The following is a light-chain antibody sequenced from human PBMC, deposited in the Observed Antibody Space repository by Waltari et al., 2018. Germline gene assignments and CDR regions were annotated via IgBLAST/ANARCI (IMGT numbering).Light chain of an antibody. V-gene: IGKV3-15*01. CDR3: QQYSNWPT. J-gene: IGKJ1*01. Sequence: EIVMTQSPATLSVSPGERATLSCRASQSVSSTLAWYQQKPGQSPRLLIYAASARATGIPARFSGSGSGTEFTLTINSLQSEDFAVYFCQQYSNWPTFGQGTKVEIK. CDR2: AAS. CDR1: QSVSST.